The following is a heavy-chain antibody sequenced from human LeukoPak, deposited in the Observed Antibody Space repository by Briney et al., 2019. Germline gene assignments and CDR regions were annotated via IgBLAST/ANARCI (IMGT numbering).Heavy chain of an antibody. CDR1: GGSFSGYY. Sequence: SETLSLTCAVYGGSFSGYYWSWIRQPPGKGLEWIGEINHSGSTNYNPSLKSRVTISVDTSKNQFSLKLSSVTAADTAVYCCARGHDYGDYKYGMDVWGQGTTVTVSS. D-gene: IGHD4-17*01. CDR2: INHSGST. V-gene: IGHV4-34*01. CDR3: ARGHDYGDYKYGMDV. J-gene: IGHJ6*02.